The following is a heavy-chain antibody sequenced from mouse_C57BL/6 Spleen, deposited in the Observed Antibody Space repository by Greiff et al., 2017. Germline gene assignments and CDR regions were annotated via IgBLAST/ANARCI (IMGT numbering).Heavy chain of an antibody. CDR1: GYTFTSYW. CDR2: IDPSDSET. CDR3: ARAAFQGFDY. J-gene: IGHJ2*01. V-gene: IGHV1-52*01. Sequence: VQLQQPGAELVRPGSSVKLSCKASGYTFTSYWMHWVKQRPIQGLEWIGNIDPSDSETNYNQKFKDKATLTVDKSSSTAYMQLSSLTSEDSAVYYCARAAFQGFDYWGQGTTRTFSS.